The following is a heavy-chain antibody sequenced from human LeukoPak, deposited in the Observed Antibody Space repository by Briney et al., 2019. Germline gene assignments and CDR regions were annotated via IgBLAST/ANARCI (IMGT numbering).Heavy chain of an antibody. V-gene: IGHV3-21*01. J-gene: IGHJ4*02. CDR2: ISSSSSYI. CDR1: GFTFSSYS. D-gene: IGHD4-17*01. Sequence: GGSLRLSCAASGFTFSSYSMNWVRQAPGKGLEWVSSISSSSSYIYYADSVKGRFTISRDNAKNSLYLQMNSLRAEDTAVYYCAISGGSRNYGDYRGGGGQGTLVTVSS. CDR3: AISGGSRNYGDYRGG.